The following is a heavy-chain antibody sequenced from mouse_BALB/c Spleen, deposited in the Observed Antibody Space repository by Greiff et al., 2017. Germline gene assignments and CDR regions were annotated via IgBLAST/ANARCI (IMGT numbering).Heavy chain of an antibody. CDR2: IHYSGST. D-gene: IGHD2-4*01. V-gene: IGHV3-1*02. Sequence: EVKLQESGPDLVKPSQSLSLTCTVTGYSITSGYCWHWIRQFPGNKLEWMGYIHYSGSTNYNPSLKSRISITRDTSKNQFFLQLNSVTTEDTATYYCARSGATMITTGFAYWGQGTLVTVSA. CDR3: ARSGATMITTGFAY. J-gene: IGHJ3*01. CDR1: GYSITSGYC.